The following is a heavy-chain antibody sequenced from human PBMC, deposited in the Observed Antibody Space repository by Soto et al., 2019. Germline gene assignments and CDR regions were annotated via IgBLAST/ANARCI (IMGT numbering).Heavy chain of an antibody. D-gene: IGHD6-13*01. J-gene: IGHJ3*02. CDR1: GGSISSGGYY. CDR2: IYYSGST. CDR3: ARGGEIAEHDAFDI. Sequence: SETLSLTCTVSGGSISSGGYYWSWIRQHPGKGLEWIGYIYYSGSTYYNPSLKSRVTISVDTSKNQFSLKLSSVTAADTAVYYCARGGEIAEHDAFDIWGQGTMVTVSS. V-gene: IGHV4-31*03.